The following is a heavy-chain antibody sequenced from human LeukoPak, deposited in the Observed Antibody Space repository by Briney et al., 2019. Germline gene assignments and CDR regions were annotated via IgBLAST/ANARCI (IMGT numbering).Heavy chain of an antibody. J-gene: IGHJ4*02. CDR1: GFTFSNYG. D-gene: IGHD2-15*01. CDR2: ISRSGTET. V-gene: IGHV3-23*01. Sequence: GGSLRLSCAGAGFTFSNYGMSWVRQAPGKGLEWVSVISRSGTETYHADSVRGRFTISRDNSKNTLYLQMNSLRAEDTAVYYCARSTLRLDYWGQGTLVTVSS. CDR3: ARSTLRLDY.